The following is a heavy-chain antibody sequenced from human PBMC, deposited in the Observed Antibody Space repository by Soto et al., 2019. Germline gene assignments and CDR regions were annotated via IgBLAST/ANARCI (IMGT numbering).Heavy chain of an antibody. V-gene: IGHV3-33*01. J-gene: IGHJ4*02. CDR2: IWYDGSNK. Sequence: GGSLRLSCAASGFTFSSYGMHWVRQAPGKGLEWVAVIWYDGSNKYYADSVKGRFTISRDNSKNTLYLQMNSLRAEDTAVYYCARDRSYGSGSYYNPTLFDYWGQGTLVTVSS. D-gene: IGHD3-10*01. CDR3: ARDRSYGSGSYYNPTLFDY. CDR1: GFTFSSYG.